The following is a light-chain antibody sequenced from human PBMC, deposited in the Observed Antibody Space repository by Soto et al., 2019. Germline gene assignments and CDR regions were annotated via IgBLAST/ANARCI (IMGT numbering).Light chain of an antibody. CDR2: GVT. Sequence: QSVLTQPASVSGSPGQSITISCTGTGSDIGAYNYVSWYQQHPGKAPKLIIHGVTHRPSGVSTRFSASKSAYTASLTISGLRSEDEADYYCAAWDDSLSGWVFGGGTKLTVL. V-gene: IGLV2-14*01. CDR1: GSDIGAYNY. CDR3: AAWDDSLSGWV. J-gene: IGLJ3*02.